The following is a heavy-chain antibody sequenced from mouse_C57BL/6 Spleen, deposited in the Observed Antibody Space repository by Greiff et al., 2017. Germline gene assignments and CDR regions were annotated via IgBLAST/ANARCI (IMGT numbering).Heavy chain of an antibody. CDR2: IDPETGGT. D-gene: IGHD2-3*01. CDR1: GYTFTDYE. Sequence: VQVVESGAELVRPGASVTLSCKASGYTFTDYEMHWVKQTPVHGLEWIGAIDPETGGTAYNQKFKGKAILTADKSSSTAYMELRSLTSEDSAVYYCTRDGKRFDYWGQGTTLTVSS. J-gene: IGHJ2*01. V-gene: IGHV1-15*01. CDR3: TRDGKRFDY.